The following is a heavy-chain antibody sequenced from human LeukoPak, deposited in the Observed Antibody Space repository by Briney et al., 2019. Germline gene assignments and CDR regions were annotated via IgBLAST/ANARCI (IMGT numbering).Heavy chain of an antibody. CDR3: ARRSAAVDY. V-gene: IGHV3-30*03. CDR2: ISYDGSHK. D-gene: IGHD6-13*01. Sequence: PGGSLRLSCAASGFTFSSSGMHWVRQAPGKGLDWVAVISYDGSHKYYADSVRGRFTISRDNSKNTVYLQMNSLRTEDTAVYSCARRSAAVDYWGQGTLVTVSS. CDR1: GFTFSSSG. J-gene: IGHJ4*02.